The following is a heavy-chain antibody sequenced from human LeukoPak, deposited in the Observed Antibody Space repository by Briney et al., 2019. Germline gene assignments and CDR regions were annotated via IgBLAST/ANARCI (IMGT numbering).Heavy chain of an antibody. J-gene: IGHJ4*02. D-gene: IGHD1-14*01. CDR3: ARGEPLLDY. Sequence: KPSETLSLTCTVSGGSISSYYWSWIRQPPGKGLEWIGYIYYSGSTNYNPSLKSRVTISVDTSKNQFSLKLSSVTAADTAVYYCARGEPLLDYWGQGTLVTVSS. CDR1: GGSISSYY. CDR2: IYYSGST. V-gene: IGHV4-59*01.